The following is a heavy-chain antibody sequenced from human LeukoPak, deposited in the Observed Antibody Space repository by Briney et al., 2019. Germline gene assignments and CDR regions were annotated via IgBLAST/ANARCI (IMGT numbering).Heavy chain of an antibody. J-gene: IGHJ3*02. V-gene: IGHV3-20*04. CDR1: GFTFDEYG. Sequence: PGGSLRLSCEASGFTFDEYGMSWVRQAAGKGLEWVSAITNWNGGSTGYAGSVRGRFTISRDNAKNSLYLQMNSLRAEDTALYYCARCSRSSTSRYSAFDIWGQGTMVTVSS. D-gene: IGHD2-2*02. CDR3: ARCSRSSTSRYSAFDI. CDR2: ITNWNGGST.